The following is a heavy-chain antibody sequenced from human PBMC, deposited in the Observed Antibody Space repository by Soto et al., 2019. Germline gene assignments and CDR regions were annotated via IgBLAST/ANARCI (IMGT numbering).Heavy chain of an antibody. D-gene: IGHD6-19*01. CDR1: GFTFSSYG. CDR3: AKDHRSWDSSGWGGYFQL. J-gene: IGHJ1*01. CDR2: ISYDGSNK. Sequence: QVQLVESGGGVVQPGRSLRLSCAASGFTFSSYGMHWVRQAPGKGLEWVAVISYDGSNKYYADSVKGRFTISRDNSKNTLYLQMNSLRAEDTAVYYCAKDHRSWDSSGWGGYFQLWGQGTLVTVSS. V-gene: IGHV3-30*18.